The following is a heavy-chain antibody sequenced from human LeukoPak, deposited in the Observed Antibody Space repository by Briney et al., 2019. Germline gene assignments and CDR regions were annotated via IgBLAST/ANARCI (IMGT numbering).Heavy chain of an antibody. V-gene: IGHV1-2*02. J-gene: IGHJ3*02. CDR2: INPNSGGT. CDR3: AAEDDYVWKSYRSLDI. D-gene: IGHD3-16*02. Sequence: ASVKVSCKASGYTFTSYGISWVRQAPGQGLEWMGWINPNSGGTNYAQKFQGRVTMTRDTSISTAYMELSSLRPEDTAVYYCAAEDDYVWKSYRSLDIWGQGTTVSVSS. CDR1: GYTFTSYG.